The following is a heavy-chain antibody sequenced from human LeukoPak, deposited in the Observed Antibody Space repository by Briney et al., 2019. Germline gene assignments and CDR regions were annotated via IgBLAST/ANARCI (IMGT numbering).Heavy chain of an antibody. CDR3: ARSSHYDILTGYSFNYYYYGMDV. CDR1: GGSFSGYY. CDR2: INHSGST. D-gene: IGHD3-9*01. J-gene: IGHJ6*02. V-gene: IGHV4-34*01. Sequence: TTSETLSLTCAVYGGSFSGYYWRWIRQPPGKGLEWIGVINHSGSTNYNPSLKSRVTISVDTSKNQFSLKLSSVTAADTAVYYCARSSHYDILTGYSFNYYYYGMDVWGQGTTVTVSS.